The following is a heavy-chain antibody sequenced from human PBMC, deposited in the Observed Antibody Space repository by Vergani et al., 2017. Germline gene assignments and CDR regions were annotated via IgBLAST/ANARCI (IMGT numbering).Heavy chain of an antibody. V-gene: IGHV4-61*01. CDR3: ARDDGYSYGYDLDAFDI. Sequence: QVQLQESGPGLVKPSETLFLTCTVSGGSVSSGSYYWSWIRQPPGKGLEWIGYIYYSGSTNYNPSLKSRVTISVDTSKNQFSLKLSSVTAADTAVYYCARDDGYSYGYDLDAFDIWGQGTMVTVSS. CDR2: IYYSGST. CDR1: GGSVSSGSYY. J-gene: IGHJ3*02. D-gene: IGHD5-18*01.